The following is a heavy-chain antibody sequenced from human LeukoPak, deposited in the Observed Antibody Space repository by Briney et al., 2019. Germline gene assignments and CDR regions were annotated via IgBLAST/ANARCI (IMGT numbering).Heavy chain of an antibody. J-gene: IGHJ6*03. CDR1: GYTFTSYD. D-gene: IGHD1-1*01. CDR2: MNPNSGNT. V-gene: IGHV1-8*03. CDR3: ARDKGYNNGYYDYYLDV. Sequence: ASVNVSCKASGYTFTSYDINWVRQATGQGLEWMGWMNPNSGNTGYAQKFQGRVTITRNTSISTAYMELSSLRSEDTAVFYCARDKGYNNGYYDYYLDVWGQGTTVSVSS.